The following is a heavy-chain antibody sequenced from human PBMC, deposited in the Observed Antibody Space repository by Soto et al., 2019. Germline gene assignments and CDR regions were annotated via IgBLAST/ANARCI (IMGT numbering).Heavy chain of an antibody. CDR1: GFPLSTYG. Sequence: QVQLVKLGGAVVQPGSSLRLSCSPSGFPLSTYGVNWLRRAPGKGLEWLAFMSYDGRTKYNADSVKGRFTVSRDNSKNTLYLPMDSLRTEDTAVYYCARDAYDDPPGYFQHWGQGTLLTVSS. CDR3: ARDAYDDPPGYFQH. D-gene: IGHD3-22*01. CDR2: MSYDGRTK. J-gene: IGHJ1*01. V-gene: IGHV3-30*04.